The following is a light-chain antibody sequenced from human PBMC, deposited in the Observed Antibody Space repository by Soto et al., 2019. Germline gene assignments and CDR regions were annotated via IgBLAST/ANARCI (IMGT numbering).Light chain of an antibody. CDR1: QDIAIY. J-gene: IGKJ4*01. CDR3: QQLRMYPST. Sequence: MQLTQSPSSLSASVGDRVTITCRASQDIAIYLAWYQKKKGQAPKLVIYAASTLYGGVPSRFRGSGYGTDFAITITSLQAEDFETYYCQQLRMYPSTFGGGTKVDIK. CDR2: AAS. V-gene: IGKV1-9*01.